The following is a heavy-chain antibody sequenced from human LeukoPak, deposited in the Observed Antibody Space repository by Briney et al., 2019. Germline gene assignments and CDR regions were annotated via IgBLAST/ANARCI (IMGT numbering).Heavy chain of an antibody. Sequence: GASVKVSCKASGYSFTTYGITWVRQAPGQGLEWMGWISAFNGNTNYAQKLQGRVTMTTDTSTSTAYMELRSLRSDDAAVYYCARGFCSSTSCYFDSWGQGTLVTVSS. J-gene: IGHJ4*02. CDR1: GYSFTTYG. V-gene: IGHV1-18*01. D-gene: IGHD2-2*01. CDR3: ARGFCSSTSCYFDS. CDR2: ISAFNGNT.